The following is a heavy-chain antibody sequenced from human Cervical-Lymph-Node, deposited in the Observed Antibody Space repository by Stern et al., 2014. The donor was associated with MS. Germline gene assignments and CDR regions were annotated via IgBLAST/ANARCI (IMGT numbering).Heavy chain of an antibody. CDR3: AREEYYYDSSGYSV. D-gene: IGHD3-22*01. V-gene: IGHV3-21*01. CDR2: ISSSSSYI. CDR1: GFTFSSYS. J-gene: IGHJ6*02. Sequence: EVQLVQSGGGLVKPGGSLRLSCAASGFTFSSYSMNWVRQAPGKGLEWVSSISSSSSYIYYADSVKGRFTISRDNAKNSLYLQVNSLRAEDTAVYYCAREEYYYDSSGYSVWGQGTTVTVSS.